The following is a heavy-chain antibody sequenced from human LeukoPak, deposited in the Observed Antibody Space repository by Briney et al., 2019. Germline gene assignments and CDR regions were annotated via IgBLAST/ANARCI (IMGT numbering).Heavy chain of an antibody. CDR1: GGSISSSSYY. J-gene: IGHJ6*02. D-gene: IGHD1-26*01. V-gene: IGHV4-39*07. Sequence: SETLSLTCTVSGGSISSSSYYWGCIRQPPGKGLEWIGSIYYSGSTYYNPSLKSRVTISVDTSKNQFSLKLSSVTAADTAVYYCARGKWELLAYGMDVWGQGTTVTVSS. CDR2: IYYSGST. CDR3: ARGKWELLAYGMDV.